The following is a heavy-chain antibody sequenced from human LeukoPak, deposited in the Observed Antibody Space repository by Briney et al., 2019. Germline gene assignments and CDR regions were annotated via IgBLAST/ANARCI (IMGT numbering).Heavy chain of an antibody. CDR1: GGSISSGSYY. V-gene: IGHV4-61*02. J-gene: IGHJ4*02. D-gene: IGHD3-16*02. CDR3: ARTYYDYVWGSYRYRYYFDY. CDR2: IYTSGST. Sequence: SETLSLTCTVSGGSISSGSYYWSWIRQPAGKGLEWIGRIYTSGSTNYNPSHKSRVTISVDTSKNQFSLKLSSVTAADTAVYYCARTYYDYVWGSYRYRYYFDYWGQGTLVTVSS.